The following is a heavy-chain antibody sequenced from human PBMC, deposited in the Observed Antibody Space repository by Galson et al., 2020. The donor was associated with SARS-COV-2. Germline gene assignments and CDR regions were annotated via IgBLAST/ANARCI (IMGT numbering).Heavy chain of an antibody. Sequence: GESLKISCAASEFRFNTFGMHWVRQGPGKGLEWMAFISFDGNTEYYADSVKGRFTVSRDNSNNKLYLQMNNLRADDTAVYYCVRDRYCTTTTCYNWFSPWGQGTLVTVSS. V-gene: IGHV3-33*05. CDR2: ISFDGNTE. J-gene: IGHJ5*02. CDR3: VRDRYCTTTTCYNWFSP. D-gene: IGHD2-2*02. CDR1: EFRFNTFG.